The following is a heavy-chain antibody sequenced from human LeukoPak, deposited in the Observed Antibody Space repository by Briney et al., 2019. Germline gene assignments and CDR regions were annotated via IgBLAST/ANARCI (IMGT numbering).Heavy chain of an antibody. J-gene: IGHJ5*02. CDR2: IIPIFGTA. V-gene: IGHV1-69*06. CDR3: ARLYCSGGSCYINWFDP. Sequence: GASVKVSCKASGYTFTSYGISWVRQAPGQGLEWMGGIIPIFGTANYAQKFQGRVTITADKSTSTAYMELSSLRSEDTAVYYCARLYCSGGSCYINWFDPWGQGTLVTVSS. D-gene: IGHD2-15*01. CDR1: GYTFTSYG.